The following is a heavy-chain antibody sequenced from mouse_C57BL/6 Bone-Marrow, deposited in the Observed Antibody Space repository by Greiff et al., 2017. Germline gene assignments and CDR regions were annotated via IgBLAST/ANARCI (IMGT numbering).Heavy chain of an antibody. CDR1: GYAFSSYW. D-gene: IGHD1-1*01. CDR2: IYPGDGDT. V-gene: IGHV1-80*01. Sequence: VQLQQSGAELVKPGASVKISCKASGYAFSSYWMNWVKQRPGKGLEWIGQIYPGDGDTNYNGKFKGKATLTADKSSSTAYMQLSSLTSEDSAVYFCARLFITTVVARYFDVWGTGTTVTVSS. J-gene: IGHJ1*03. CDR3: ARLFITTVVARYFDV.